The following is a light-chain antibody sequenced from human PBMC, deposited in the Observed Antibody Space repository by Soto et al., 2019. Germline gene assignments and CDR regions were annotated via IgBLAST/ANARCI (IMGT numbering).Light chain of an antibody. Sequence: IVLTQSPATLSLSPGARATLSCRAGQSVSSYLAWYQKKPGQAPRLLIYDASNRATGIPAKFSGSGSGTDVPLTISSLEPDDFAVYYCPLRSTWPWTSGQGTKVEIK. V-gene: IGKV3-11*01. CDR2: DAS. CDR3: PLRSTWPWT. CDR1: QSVSSY. J-gene: IGKJ1*01.